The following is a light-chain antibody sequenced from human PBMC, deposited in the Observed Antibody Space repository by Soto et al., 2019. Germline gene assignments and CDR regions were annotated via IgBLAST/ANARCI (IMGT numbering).Light chain of an antibody. J-gene: IGLJ3*02. Sequence: QSALTQPPSASGSPGQSVTISCTGTSSDVGGYNYVSGYQQHPGKVPKLMIYEVTKRPSGVPDRFSGSKSGNTASLTVSGLQAEDEADYYCSSYAGSNILVFGGGTKLTVL. CDR3: SSYAGSNILV. V-gene: IGLV2-8*01. CDR1: SSDVGGYNY. CDR2: EVT.